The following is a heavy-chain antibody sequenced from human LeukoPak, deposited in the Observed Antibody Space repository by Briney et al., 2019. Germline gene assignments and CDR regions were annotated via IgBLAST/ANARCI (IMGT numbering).Heavy chain of an antibody. CDR1: GFTFSSYG. J-gene: IGHJ6*02. CDR2: IWYDGSNK. Sequence: GGSLRLSCAASGFTFSSYGMHWVRQAPGKGLEWVAVIWYDGSNKYYADSVKGRFTISRDNPKNTLYLQMNSLRAEDTAVYYCARAHGRYYYGMDVWGQGTTVTVSS. V-gene: IGHV3-33*01. CDR3: ARAHGRYYYGMDV.